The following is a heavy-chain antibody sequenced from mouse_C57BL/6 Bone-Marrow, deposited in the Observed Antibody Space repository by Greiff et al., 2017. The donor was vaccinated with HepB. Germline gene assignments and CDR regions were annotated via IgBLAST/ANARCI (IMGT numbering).Heavy chain of an antibody. J-gene: IGHJ3*01. CDR3: ARGAKAWLAY. Sequence: QVPLQQPGAELVKPGASVKMSCKASGYTFTSYWITWVKQRPGQGLEWIGDISPGSGSTNYNEKFKSKATLTVDTSSSTADMQLSSLTSEDSAVYYCARGAKAWLAYWGQGTLVTVSA. CDR2: ISPGSGST. V-gene: IGHV1-55*01. CDR1: GYTFTSYW.